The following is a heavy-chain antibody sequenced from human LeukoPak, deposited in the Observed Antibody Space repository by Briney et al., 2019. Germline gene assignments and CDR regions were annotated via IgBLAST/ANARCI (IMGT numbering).Heavy chain of an antibody. J-gene: IGHJ4*02. D-gene: IGHD3-16*01. Sequence: SQTLSLTCAISGDSVSSNTAAWYWIRQSPSRDLEWLRRTYYRSKWYYEYAVSVRSRITLNADTSKHQFSLQLNSVTPEDTAVYYCARDPSDDQGLDYWGQGTLVTVSS. CDR3: ARDPSDDQGLDY. CDR1: GDSVSSNTAA. CDR2: TYYRSKWYY. V-gene: IGHV6-1*01.